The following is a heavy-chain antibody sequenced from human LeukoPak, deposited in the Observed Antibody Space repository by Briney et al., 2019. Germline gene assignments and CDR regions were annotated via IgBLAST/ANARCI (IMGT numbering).Heavy chain of an antibody. Sequence: GASVKVSCKASGYTFTSYGISWVRQAPGQGLEWMGWINPNSGGTNYAQKFQGRVTMTRDTSISTAYMELSRLRSDDTAVYYCARYGDYVPFDYWGQGTLVTVSS. V-gene: IGHV1-2*02. CDR3: ARYGDYVPFDY. D-gene: IGHD4-17*01. J-gene: IGHJ4*02. CDR2: INPNSGGT. CDR1: GYTFTSYG.